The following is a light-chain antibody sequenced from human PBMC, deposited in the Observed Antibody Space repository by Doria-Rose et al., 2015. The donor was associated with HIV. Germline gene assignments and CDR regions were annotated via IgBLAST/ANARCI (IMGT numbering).Light chain of an antibody. CDR3: HQYGTSWT. CDR2: DGS. J-gene: IGKJ1*01. CDR1: QSFSSTY. Sequence: EIEMTQSPGTLSLSPGERVTLSCRASQSFSSTYLAWYQQKPGQAPSLLIYDGSTRATGIPDRLGASGSGTDFTLTINRLEPEDFALYYCHQYGTSWTFGQGTKVEI. V-gene: IGKV3-20*01.